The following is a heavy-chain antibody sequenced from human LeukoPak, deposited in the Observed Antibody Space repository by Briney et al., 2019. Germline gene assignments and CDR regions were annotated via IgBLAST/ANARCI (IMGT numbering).Heavy chain of an antibody. CDR2: INHSGST. CDR1: GGSFSGYY. J-gene: IGHJ5*02. Sequence: SETLSLTCAVYGGSFSGYYWSWIRQPPGKGLEWIGEINHSGSTSYNPSLKSRVTISVDTSKNQFSLKLSSVTAADTAVYYCARDRTLIGYWFDPWGQGTLVTVS. D-gene: IGHD1-14*01. CDR3: ARDRTLIGYWFDP. V-gene: IGHV4-34*01.